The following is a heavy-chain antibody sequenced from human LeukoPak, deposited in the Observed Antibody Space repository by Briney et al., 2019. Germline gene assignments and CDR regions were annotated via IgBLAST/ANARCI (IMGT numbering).Heavy chain of an antibody. CDR1: GFTFSDYW. J-gene: IGHJ3*02. Sequence: QSGGSLRLSCAASGFTFSDYWMSWMRQAPGKGLEWVVVISYDGSNKYYADSVKGRFTISRDNSKNTLYLQMNSLRAEDTAVYYCAVIPYDSSGYSSAFDIWGQGTMVTVSS. V-gene: IGHV3-30-3*01. CDR3: AVIPYDSSGYSSAFDI. CDR2: ISYDGSNK. D-gene: IGHD3-22*01.